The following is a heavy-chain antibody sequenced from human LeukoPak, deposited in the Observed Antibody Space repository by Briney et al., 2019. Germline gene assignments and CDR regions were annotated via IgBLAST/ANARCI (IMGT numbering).Heavy chain of an antibody. CDR3: ARCNGWELLGETFDI. CDR1: GGSFSGYY. V-gene: IGHV4-34*01. CDR2: INHSGST. Sequence: SETLSLTCAVYGGSFSGYYWSWIRQPPGKGLEWIGEINHSGSTNYNPSLKSRVTISVDTSKNQFSLKLSSVTAADTAVYYCARCNGWELLGETFDIWGQGTMVTVSS. D-gene: IGHD1-26*01. J-gene: IGHJ3*02.